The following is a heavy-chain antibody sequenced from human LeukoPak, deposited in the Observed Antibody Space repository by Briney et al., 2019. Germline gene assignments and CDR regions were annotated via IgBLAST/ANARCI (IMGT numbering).Heavy chain of an antibody. D-gene: IGHD3-10*01. V-gene: IGHV3-11*01. CDR2: ISNSGSTL. CDR1: GFAFSDFY. CDR3: TRDALGSYDY. Sequence: GGSLRLSCAASGFAFSDFYMFWIRQAPGKGLEWISYISNSGSTLYYADSVKGRFTISRDNDKNLLYLQMNSLRADDTAVYYCTRDALGSYDYWGQGTLVTVSS. J-gene: IGHJ4*02.